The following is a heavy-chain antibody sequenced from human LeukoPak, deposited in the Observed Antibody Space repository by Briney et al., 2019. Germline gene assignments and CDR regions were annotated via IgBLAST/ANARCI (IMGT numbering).Heavy chain of an antibody. CDR1: GYSISSGYY. V-gene: IGHV4-38-2*02. CDR2: IYHSGST. D-gene: IGHD4-17*01. CDR3: ARVRDYAPYYYYMDV. J-gene: IGHJ6*03. Sequence: PSETLSLTCTVSGYSISSGYYWGWIRQPPGKGLEWIGSIYHSGSTYYNPSLKSRVTISVDTSKNQFSLKLSSVTAADTAVYYCARVRDYAPYYYYMDVWGKGTTVTVSS.